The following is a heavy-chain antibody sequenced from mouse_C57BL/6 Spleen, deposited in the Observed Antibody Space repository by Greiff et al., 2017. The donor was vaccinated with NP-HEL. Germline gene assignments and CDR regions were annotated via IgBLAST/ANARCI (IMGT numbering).Heavy chain of an antibody. D-gene: IGHD2-2*01. J-gene: IGHJ4*01. V-gene: IGHV5-17*01. CDR2: ISSGSSTI. CDR1: GFTFSDYG. Sequence: EVNVVESGGGLVKPGGSLKLSCAASGFTFSDYGMHWVRQAPEKGLEWVAYISSGSSTIYYADTVKGRFTISRDNAKNTLFLQMTSLRSEDTAMYYCAKVYGFYAMDYWGQGTSVTVSS. CDR3: AKVYGFYAMDY.